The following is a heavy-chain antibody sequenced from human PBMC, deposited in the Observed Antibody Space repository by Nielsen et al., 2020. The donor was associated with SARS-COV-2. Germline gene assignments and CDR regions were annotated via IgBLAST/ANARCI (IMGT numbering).Heavy chain of an antibody. J-gene: IGHJ6*02. Sequence: GGSLRLSCAASGFTFSSYAMHWVRQAPGKGLEWVAVISYDGSNKYYADSVKGRFTISRDNSKNALYLQMNSLRAEDTAVYYCAKGVLHLYYYYGMDVWGQGTTVTVSS. CDR1: GFTFSSYA. CDR3: AKGVLHLYYYYGMDV. CDR2: ISYDGSNK. V-gene: IGHV3-30-3*01.